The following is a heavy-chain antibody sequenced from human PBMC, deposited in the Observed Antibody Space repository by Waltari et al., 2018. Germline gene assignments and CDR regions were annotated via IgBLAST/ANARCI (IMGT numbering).Heavy chain of an antibody. CDR2: ITGTSRTK. J-gene: IGHJ6*02. CDR1: GFIIDDYS. V-gene: IGHV3-48*01. Sequence: EIQLVQSGGGLVQTGGSLRLSCAASGFIIDDYSLNWVRQAPGKGLEWVSYITGTSRTKCYADSVRGRFTISRDNAKKSLYLQMSSLRADDTAVYFCARPVRISGNYGLDVWGQGTTVIVSS. CDR3: ARPVRISGNYGLDV.